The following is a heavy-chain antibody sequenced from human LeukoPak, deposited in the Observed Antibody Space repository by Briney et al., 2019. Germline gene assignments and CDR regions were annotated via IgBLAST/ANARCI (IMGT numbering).Heavy chain of an antibody. CDR3: AKGNGYRYGRYYFDY. CDR2: ITASGGNT. D-gene: IGHD5-18*01. J-gene: IGHJ4*02. V-gene: IGHV3-23*01. Sequence: GGSLRLSCAASGFTFSSYAMGWVRQAPGKGLEWVSAITASGGNTYYADSVKGRFTISRDNSKNTLYLQVNSLRAEDTAVYYCAKGNGYRYGRYYFDYWGQGTLVTVSS. CDR1: GFTFSSYA.